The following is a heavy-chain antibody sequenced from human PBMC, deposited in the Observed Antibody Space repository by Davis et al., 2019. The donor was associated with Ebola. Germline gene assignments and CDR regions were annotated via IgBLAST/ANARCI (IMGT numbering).Heavy chain of an antibody. CDR3: LAGTNY. CDR2: ISKDGSNE. CDR1: GFMFSTYA. D-gene: IGHD6-19*01. V-gene: IGHV3-30*04. J-gene: IGHJ4*02. Sequence: GGSLRLSCAASGFMFSTYAMHWVRQAPGKGLAWVAVISKDGSNEDYADSVRGRFTISRDKSKSTLFLQMDSLRPEDTAVYYCLAGTNYWGQGTQVIVSS.